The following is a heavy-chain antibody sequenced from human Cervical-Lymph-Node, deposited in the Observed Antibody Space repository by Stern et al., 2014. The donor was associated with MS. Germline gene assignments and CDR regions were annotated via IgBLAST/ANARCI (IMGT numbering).Heavy chain of an antibody. J-gene: IGHJ4*02. D-gene: IGHD6-19*01. Sequence: EVQLVESGGGLVQPGGSLRLSCAASGITFSNYRMHWVRQAPGKGLVWVSLINSDGSGTTYADSVKGRFTITRDNAKNTLYLQMNSLRAEDTAVYYCARDSGSGWVYWGQGTLVTVSS. V-gene: IGHV3-74*01. CDR3: ARDSGSGWVY. CDR1: GITFSNYR. CDR2: INSDGSGT.